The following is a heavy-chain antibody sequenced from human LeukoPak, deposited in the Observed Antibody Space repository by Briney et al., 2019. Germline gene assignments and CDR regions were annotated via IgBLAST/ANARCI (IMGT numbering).Heavy chain of an antibody. CDR3: AREGGSRYFDFDWFDP. J-gene: IGHJ5*02. CDR1: GGTFSSYA. Sequence: ASVKLSCKASGGTFSSYAISWVRQAPGQGLEWMGRIIPIFGTANYAQKFQGRVTITTDESTSTAYMELSSLRSEDTAVYYCAREGGSRYFDFDWFDPWGQGTLVTVSS. D-gene: IGHD3-9*01. CDR2: IIPIFGTA. V-gene: IGHV1-69*05.